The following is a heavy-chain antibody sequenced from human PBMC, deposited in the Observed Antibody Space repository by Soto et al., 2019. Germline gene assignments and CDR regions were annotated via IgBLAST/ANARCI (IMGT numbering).Heavy chain of an antibody. CDR1: GFTFSNHG. V-gene: IGHV3-30*18. D-gene: IGHD1-26*01. J-gene: IGHJ3*01. CDR3: AKLDDRGARSSRFGLDV. CDR2: ISYDGSNK. Sequence: PVWSLILSCAASGFTFSNHGMHWVRQAPGKGLEWVTVISYDGSNKYYADSVKGRFTISRDNSKNTLYLQMNSLRPEDTAVYYCAKLDDRGARSSRFGLDVW.